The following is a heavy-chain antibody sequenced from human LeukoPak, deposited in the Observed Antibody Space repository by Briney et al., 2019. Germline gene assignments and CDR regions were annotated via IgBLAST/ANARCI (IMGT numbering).Heavy chain of an antibody. J-gene: IGHJ1*01. CDR3: ARGYYNSSGYYEAFQH. CDR2: IYRSGST. Sequence: KPSETLFLTCTVSGDSISSGSYYGSWIRQPAGKGLELIGHIYRSGSTNYNASLKSRVTISVDTSKNQFSLKLSSVTAADTAVYYCARGYYNSSGYYEAFQHWGQGTLVTDS. CDR1: GDSISSGSYY. V-gene: IGHV4-61*09. D-gene: IGHD3-22*01.